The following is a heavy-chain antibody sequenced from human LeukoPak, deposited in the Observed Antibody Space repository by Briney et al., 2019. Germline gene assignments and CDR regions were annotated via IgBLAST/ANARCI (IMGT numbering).Heavy chain of an antibody. V-gene: IGHV3-15*01. CDR2: IKSKTDGGAA. Sequence: GGSLRLSCAASGFSFTNAWMSWVRQPPGKGLEWVGRIKSKTDGGAADYAAPVKGRFSISRDDSKNALYLQMNSLKTEDTAVYYCTTDPGDYEDYWGQGTLVTVSS. J-gene: IGHJ4*02. CDR1: GFSFTNAW. CDR3: TTDPGDYEDY. D-gene: IGHD4-17*01.